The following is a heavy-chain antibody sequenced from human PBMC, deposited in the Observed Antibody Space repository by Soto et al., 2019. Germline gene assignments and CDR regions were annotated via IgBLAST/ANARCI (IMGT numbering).Heavy chain of an antibody. V-gene: IGHV3-73*01. Sequence: GGSLRLSCAASGFTFSGSAMHWVRQASGKGLEWVGRIRSKANSYATAYAASVKGRFTISRDDSKNTAYLQMNSLKTEDTAVYYCTRGYYYDSSCLLRDYWGQGTLVTVSS. D-gene: IGHD3-22*01. J-gene: IGHJ4*02. CDR2: IRSKANSYAT. CDR1: GFTFSGSA. CDR3: TRGYYYDSSCLLRDY.